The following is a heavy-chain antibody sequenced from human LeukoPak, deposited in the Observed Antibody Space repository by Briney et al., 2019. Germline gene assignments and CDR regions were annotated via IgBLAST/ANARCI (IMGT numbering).Heavy chain of an antibody. D-gene: IGHD3-22*01. J-gene: IGHJ4*02. V-gene: IGHV3-7*05. CDR3: ARDAGYDRFDY. CDR1: GFTLSRSW. CDR2: INEDGSAQ. Sequence: PEGSLRLSCADSGFTLSRSWMTWVRQAPGKGLEWLANINEDGSAQSYVDSLKGRFTISRDNPKSTLYLEMSSLRAEDTAVYYCARDAGYDRFDYWGQGTLVTVSS.